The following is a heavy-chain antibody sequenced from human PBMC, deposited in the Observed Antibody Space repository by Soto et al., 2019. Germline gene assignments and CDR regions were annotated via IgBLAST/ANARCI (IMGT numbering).Heavy chain of an antibody. CDR3: ARQEDYGDYYYYGMDV. D-gene: IGHD4-17*01. Sequence: LGESLKISCKGSGYSFTSYWISWVRQMPGKGLEWMGRIDPSDSYTNYSPSFQGHVTISADKSISTAYLQWSSLKASDTAMYYCARQEDYGDYYYYGMDVWGQGTTVTVS. CDR1: GYSFTSYW. CDR2: IDPSDSYT. V-gene: IGHV5-10-1*01. J-gene: IGHJ6*02.